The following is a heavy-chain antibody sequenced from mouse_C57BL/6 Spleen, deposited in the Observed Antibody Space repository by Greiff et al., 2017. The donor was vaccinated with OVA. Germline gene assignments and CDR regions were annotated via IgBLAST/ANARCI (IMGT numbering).Heavy chain of an antibody. V-gene: IGHV1-81*01. CDR3: ARSDYYGSSYSY. CDR1: GYTFTSYG. Sequence: VQLQQSGAELARPGASVKLSCKASGYTFTSYGISWVKQRTGQGLEWIGEIYPRSGNTYYNEKFKGKATLTADKSSSTAYMELRSLTAEDSAVYVCARSDYYGSSYSYWGQGTTLTVSS. D-gene: IGHD1-1*01. CDR2: IYPRSGNT. J-gene: IGHJ2*01.